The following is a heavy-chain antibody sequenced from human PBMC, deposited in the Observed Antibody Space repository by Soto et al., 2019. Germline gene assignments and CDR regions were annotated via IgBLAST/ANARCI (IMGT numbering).Heavy chain of an antibody. D-gene: IGHD3-22*01. J-gene: IGHJ4*02. Sequence: ASVKVSCKASGGTFSSYAISWVRQAPGQGLEWMGGIIPILGIANYAQKFQGRVTITADKSTSTAYMELSSLRSEDTAVYYCARVYYYDSSGYYYFDYWGQGTLVTVSS. CDR1: GGTFSSYA. CDR2: IIPILGIA. V-gene: IGHV1-69*10. CDR3: ARVYYYDSSGYYYFDY.